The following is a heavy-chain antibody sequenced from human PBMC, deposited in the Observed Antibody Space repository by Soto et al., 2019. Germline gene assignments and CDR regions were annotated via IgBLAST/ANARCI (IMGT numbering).Heavy chain of an antibody. CDR3: ARGRGYCGGTNCYLDY. CDR2: ISCSGSTI. Sequence: GGSLRLSCAASGFSFSSHSMKWVRQAPGKGLEWVSYISCSGSTIYYADSVKGRFTISRDNAKNSLYLQMNSLRDDDTAVYYCARGRGYCGGTNCYLDYWGQGALVTVSS. J-gene: IGHJ4*02. D-gene: IGHD2-21*01. CDR1: GFSFSSHS. V-gene: IGHV3-48*02.